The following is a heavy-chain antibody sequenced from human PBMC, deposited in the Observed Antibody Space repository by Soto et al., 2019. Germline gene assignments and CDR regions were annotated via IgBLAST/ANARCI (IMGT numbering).Heavy chain of an antibody. D-gene: IGHD3-10*02. J-gene: IGHJ4*02. CDR2: IYDSGST. CDR3: AKCSRVPVDYFDF. V-gene: IGHV4-59*11. CDR1: GDSLKNHY. Sequence: PSETLSLTCSVSGDSLKNHYWAWIRHSPGKGLEWIGNIYDSGSTNYSPARKSRVSMSVDTSKNLFSLKMNSVTAADTAVYYCAKCSRVPVDYFDFWAQGTVVTVSS.